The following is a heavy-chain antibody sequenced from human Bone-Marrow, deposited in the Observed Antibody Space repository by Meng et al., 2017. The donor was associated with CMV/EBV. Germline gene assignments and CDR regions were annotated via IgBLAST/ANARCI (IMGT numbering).Heavy chain of an antibody. CDR3: ARDVTTLGYFGMDV. CDR2: IAYDGSIE. D-gene: IGHD4-11*01. J-gene: IGHJ6*01. CDR1: GSTLSGYN. Sequence: GESLKISCVASGSTLSGYNMHWVRQAPGKGLEWVALIAYDGSIEYYADSVRGRFTISRDNSKNTLYVHMNSLRPEDTATYYCARDVTTLGYFGMDVWGQGTTVTGSS. V-gene: IGHV3-30*14.